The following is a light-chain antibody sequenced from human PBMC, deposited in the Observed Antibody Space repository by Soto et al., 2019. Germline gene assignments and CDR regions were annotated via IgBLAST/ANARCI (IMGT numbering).Light chain of an antibody. V-gene: IGKV3-20*01. J-gene: IGKJ1*01. CDR3: QQYGNSPRS. CDR2: GAT. CDR1: QSVSSNY. Sequence: EIVLTQSPGTLSLSPGERATLSCRASQSVSSNYLAWYQQTPGQAPRLLMYGATSRATGIPDRFSGSGSGTDFTLTISRLAPEDFAVYYCQQYGNSPRSFGQGTKVEIK.